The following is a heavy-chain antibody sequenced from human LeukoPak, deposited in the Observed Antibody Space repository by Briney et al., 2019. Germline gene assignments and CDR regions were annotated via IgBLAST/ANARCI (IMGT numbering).Heavy chain of an antibody. D-gene: IGHD3-22*01. CDR2: IWYDGTNK. CDR1: GFTFSSYG. J-gene: IGHJ4*02. Sequence: PGGSLRLSCAASGFTFSSYGMHWVRQAPGKGLEWVAVIWYDGTNKYYADSVKGRFTISGDNSKNTLFLQMNILRAEDTAVYYCARAACDSSGYYDYWGQGTLVTVSS. CDR3: ARAACDSSGYYDY. V-gene: IGHV3-33*01.